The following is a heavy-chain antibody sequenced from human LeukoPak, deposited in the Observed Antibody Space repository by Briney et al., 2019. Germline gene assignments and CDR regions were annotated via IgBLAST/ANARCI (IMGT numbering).Heavy chain of an antibody. J-gene: IGHJ4*02. D-gene: IGHD2-15*01. V-gene: IGHV3-30*18. Sequence: GRSLRPSCAASGFAFSSYGMHWVRQAPGKGLEWVAVISYDGSNKYYADSVKGRFTISRDNSKNTLYLQMNSLRAEDTAVYYCANSGGLGGGSYYWGQGTLVTVSS. CDR1: GFAFSSYG. CDR2: ISYDGSNK. CDR3: ANSGGLGGGSYY.